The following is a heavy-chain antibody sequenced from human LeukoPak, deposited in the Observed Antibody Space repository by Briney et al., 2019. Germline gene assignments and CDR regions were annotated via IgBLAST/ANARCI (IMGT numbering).Heavy chain of an antibody. J-gene: IGHJ3*02. CDR3: ARENTMIRGAFDAFDI. Sequence: SSETLSLTCSVSGGSISSYYWTWIRPPPGKGLEWIGYIYYSGSTNYNPSLNSRVTVSVDTSTNHFSLKPSSVTAAGTAVYYCARENTMIRGAFDAFDIWGQGTMVTVSS. D-gene: IGHD3-10*01. CDR2: IYYSGST. V-gene: IGHV4-59*01. CDR1: GGSISSYY.